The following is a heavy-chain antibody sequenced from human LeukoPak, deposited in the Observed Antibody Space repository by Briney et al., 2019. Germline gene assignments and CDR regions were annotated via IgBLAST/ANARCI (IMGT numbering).Heavy chain of an antibody. J-gene: IGHJ4*02. V-gene: IGHV3-30*18. CDR3: AKDMITMIVVVTPGVDY. CDR1: GFTFSSYG. Sequence: GGSLRLSCAASGFTFSSYGMHWVRQAPGKGLEWVAVISYDGSNKYYADSVKGRFTISRDNSKNTLYLQMNSLRAEDTAVYDCAKDMITMIVVVTPGVDYWGQGTLVTVSS. CDR2: ISYDGSNK. D-gene: IGHD3-22*01.